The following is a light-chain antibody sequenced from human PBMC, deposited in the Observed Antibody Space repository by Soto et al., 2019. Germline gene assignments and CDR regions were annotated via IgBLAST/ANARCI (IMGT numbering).Light chain of an antibody. V-gene: IGKV3-20*01. J-gene: IGKJ1*01. CDR1: QSVSSSY. CDR3: QVYGILPWT. CDR2: GAS. Sequence: EIVLTQSPGALSLSPGERAALSCRXSQSVSSSYLAWYQQKPGQAPRLLIYGASSRATGIPDRFSASGSGTDFTLTSSGLQPEDFALYYCQVYGILPWTFGQGTKVDIK.